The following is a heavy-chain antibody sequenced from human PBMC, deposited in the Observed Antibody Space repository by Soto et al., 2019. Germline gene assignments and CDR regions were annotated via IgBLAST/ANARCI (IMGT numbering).Heavy chain of an antibody. CDR3: ARSPGGYYNE. V-gene: IGHV3-74*01. Sequence: EVQLVESGGGLVQPGGSLRLSCVDSGFSFSNYWMHWVRQGPGKGLVWVARINPEGSSTNYADSAEGRFIISRDNAKNTVYLQMNSLRAEDTAVYYCARSPGGYYNEWGQGTMVTVSS. CDR1: GFSFSNYW. J-gene: IGHJ3*01. CDR2: INPEGSST. D-gene: IGHD3-10*01.